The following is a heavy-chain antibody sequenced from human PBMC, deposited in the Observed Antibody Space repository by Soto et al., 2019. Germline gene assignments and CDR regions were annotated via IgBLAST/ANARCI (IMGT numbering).Heavy chain of an antibody. CDR2: VSGSGGST. Sequence: EVQLLESGGGLVQPGGSLRLSCAASGFTFSSYAMSWVRQAPGKGLEWVSAVSGSGGSTYYADSVKGRFTISRDNSKNMVHLQTNSLRAEDTAIYYCAKDRVDGYTTFDYWCQGILVTVSS. CDR1: GFTFSSYA. D-gene: IGHD5-12*01. CDR3: AKDRVDGYTTFDY. J-gene: IGHJ4*02. V-gene: IGHV3-23*01.